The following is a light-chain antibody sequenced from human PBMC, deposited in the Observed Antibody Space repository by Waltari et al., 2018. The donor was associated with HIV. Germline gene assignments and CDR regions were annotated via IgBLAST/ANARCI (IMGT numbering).Light chain of an antibody. Sequence: SHELTQPPSVSVSPGQTASITCSGDYLGDKYASWYQQKPGQAPVLVIYQGDKRPSGIPERFSGSNSGNTATLTITGTQARDEADYYCQAWDSSTVLFGGGSKLTVL. CDR1: YLGDKY. CDR3: QAWDSSTVL. CDR2: QGD. V-gene: IGLV3-1*01. J-gene: IGLJ2*01.